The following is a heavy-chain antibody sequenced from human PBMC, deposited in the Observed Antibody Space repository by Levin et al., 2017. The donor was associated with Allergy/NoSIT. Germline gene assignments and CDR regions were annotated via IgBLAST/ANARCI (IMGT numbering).Heavy chain of an antibody. CDR3: ARLLRVGTYMGFGDFDY. J-gene: IGHJ4*02. Sequence: GASVKVSCKGSGYNFSSYWIGWVRQLPGKGLEWMGIIYPRDSDTRYSPSFRGQVTISADTSISTAYLHWSSLKASDTAMYYCARLLRVGTYMGFGDFDYWGQGTLVTVSS. V-gene: IGHV5-51*01. CDR2: IYPRDSDT. D-gene: IGHD1-26*01. CDR1: GYNFSSYW.